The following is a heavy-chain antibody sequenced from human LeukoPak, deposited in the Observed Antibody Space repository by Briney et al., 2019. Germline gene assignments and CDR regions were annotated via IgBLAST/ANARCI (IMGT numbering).Heavy chain of an antibody. V-gene: IGHV1-18*04. D-gene: IGHD6-19*01. CDR1: GYTFTTNG. Sequence: ASVKVSCKASGYTFTTNGISWVRQAPGQGLEWMAWISPDNGDTKYAQEFQGRLTVTTDTSTSTAYMELRSLRSDDTAVYYCARLRGRIYSSRDAFDIWGQGTMVTVSS. CDR2: ISPDNGDT. J-gene: IGHJ3*02. CDR3: ARLRGRIYSSRDAFDI.